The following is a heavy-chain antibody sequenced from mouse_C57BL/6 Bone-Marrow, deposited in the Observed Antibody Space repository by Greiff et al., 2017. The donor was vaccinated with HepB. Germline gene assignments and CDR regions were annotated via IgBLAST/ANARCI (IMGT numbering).Heavy chain of an antibody. CDR2: IRSKSNNYAT. J-gene: IGHJ1*03. CDR1: GFSFNTYA. V-gene: IGHV10-1*01. CDR3: VRHEPYFDV. D-gene: IGHD6-1*01. Sequence: DVKLVESGGGLVQPKGSLKLSCAASGFSFNTYAMNWVRQAPGKGLEWVARIRSKSNNYATYYADSVKDRFTISRDDSESMLYLQMNNLKTEDTAMYYCVRHEPYFDVWGTGTTVTVSS.